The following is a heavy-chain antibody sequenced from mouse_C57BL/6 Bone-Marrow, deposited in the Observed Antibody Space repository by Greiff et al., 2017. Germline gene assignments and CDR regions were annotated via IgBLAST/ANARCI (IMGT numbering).Heavy chain of an antibody. D-gene: IGHD1-1*01. V-gene: IGHV1-18*01. CDR3: AREGLLRPFAY. CDR2: INPNNGGT. Sequence: EVKLQQSGPELVKPGASVKIPCKASGYTFTDYNMDWVKQSHGKSLEWIGDINPNNGGTIYNQKFKGKATLTVDKSSSTAYMELRSLTSDDTAVYYCAREGLLRPFAYWGQGTLVTVSA. CDR1: GYTFTDYN. J-gene: IGHJ3*01.